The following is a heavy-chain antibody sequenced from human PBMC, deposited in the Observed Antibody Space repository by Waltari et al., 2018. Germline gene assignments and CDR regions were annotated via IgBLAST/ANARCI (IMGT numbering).Heavy chain of an antibody. J-gene: IGHJ4*02. CDR2: IKQGGSEK. V-gene: IGHV3-7*01. CDR1: GFAFSSYW. CDR3: ARGSSYYDFWSGHLN. D-gene: IGHD3-3*01. Sequence: EVQLVESGGGLVQPGGSLRLSCAASGFAFSSYWMSWVRQAPGKGVEWVANIKQGGSEKYYVDSVKGRFTISTDNARNSLYLQMNSLRAEDTAVYYCARGSSYYDFWSGHLNWGQGTLVTVSP.